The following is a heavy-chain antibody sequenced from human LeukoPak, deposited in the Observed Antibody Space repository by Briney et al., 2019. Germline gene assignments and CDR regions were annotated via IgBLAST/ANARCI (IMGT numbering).Heavy chain of an antibody. CDR2: IHYGGTT. J-gene: IGHJ5*02. D-gene: IGHD3-16*01. CDR1: GDSISSSTYY. V-gene: IGHV4-39*01. CDR3: AIQLDDYFWGSYYQAS. Sequence: PSETLSLTCTVSGDSISSSTYYWRWIRQPPGKGLECIGSIHYGGTTYYNPSLKSRATISVDTSNNQFSLKLTSVTAADTAVYCCAIQLDDYFWGSYYQASWGQGTLVTVSS.